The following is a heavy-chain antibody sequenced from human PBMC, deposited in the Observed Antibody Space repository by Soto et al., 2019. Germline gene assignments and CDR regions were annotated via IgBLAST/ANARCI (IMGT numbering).Heavy chain of an antibody. V-gene: IGHV4-34*01. D-gene: IGHD6-25*01. Sequence: QVQLQQWGAGLLKPSETLSLTCAAYGGSFSGYYWTWIRQPPGKGLEWIGEINHGGSTNYNPSLKIRVTISVDTSKNQFSLKLTSVTAADTAMYYCARGGGSVGWYFDLWGRDTLVTVSS. CDR3: ARGGGSVGWYFDL. CDR2: INHGGST. CDR1: GGSFSGYY. J-gene: IGHJ2*01.